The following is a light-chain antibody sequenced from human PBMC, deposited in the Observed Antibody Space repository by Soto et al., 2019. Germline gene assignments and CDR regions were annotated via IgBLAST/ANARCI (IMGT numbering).Light chain of an antibody. CDR1: LSVSSY. V-gene: IGKV3-11*01. CDR2: DAS. CDR3: QQRSNWPLT. Sequence: EIVLTQSPATLSLSPGERATLSCRGSLSVSSYLAWYQQKPGQAPRLLIYDASNRATGVPARFSGSGSGTDFTLTISTLEPEDFAVYYCQQRSNWPLTFGVGTKVEIK. J-gene: IGKJ4*01.